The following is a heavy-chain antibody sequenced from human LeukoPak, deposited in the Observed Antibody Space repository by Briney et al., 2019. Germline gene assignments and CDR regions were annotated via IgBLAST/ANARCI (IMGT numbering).Heavy chain of an antibody. CDR2: ISSNGGST. D-gene: IGHD2-21*02. J-gene: IGHJ4*02. V-gene: IGHV3-64*01. Sequence: GSLRLSCAASGFTFSSYAMHWVRQAPGKGLEYVSAISSNGGSTYYANSVKGRFTISRDNSKNTLYLQMGSLRAEDMAVYYCARVGYCGGDCYLNYFDYWGQGTLVTVSS. CDR3: ARVGYCGGDCYLNYFDY. CDR1: GFTFSSYA.